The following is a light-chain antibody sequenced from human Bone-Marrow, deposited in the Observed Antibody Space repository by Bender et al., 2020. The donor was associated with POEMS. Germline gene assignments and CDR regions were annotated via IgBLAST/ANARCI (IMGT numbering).Light chain of an antibody. Sequence: QSALTQPASVSGSPGEAITISCTGTSSDVGSFNLVSWYHQHPGKAPKLIIFEVTKRPSGVSGRFSGSKSGNTASLTISGLQAEDEADYHCWSYADTGKLHVIFGGGTKLTVL. J-gene: IGLJ2*01. CDR1: SSDVGSFNL. CDR2: EVT. CDR3: WSYADTGKLHVI. V-gene: IGLV2-23*02.